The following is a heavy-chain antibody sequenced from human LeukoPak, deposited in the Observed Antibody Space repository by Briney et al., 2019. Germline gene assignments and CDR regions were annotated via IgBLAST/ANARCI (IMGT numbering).Heavy chain of an antibody. Sequence: PGGSLRLSCSALGLTLSDHYMDWVRQAPGKGLEWVGRIRNKANSYTTEYAASVKGRFTISRDDSKSSLYLQMNSLKTEDTAVHYCATNVDSSADWGQGTLVTVSS. J-gene: IGHJ4*02. D-gene: IGHD6-6*01. CDR1: GLTLSDHY. V-gene: IGHV3-72*01. CDR2: IRNKANSYTT. CDR3: ATNVDSSAD.